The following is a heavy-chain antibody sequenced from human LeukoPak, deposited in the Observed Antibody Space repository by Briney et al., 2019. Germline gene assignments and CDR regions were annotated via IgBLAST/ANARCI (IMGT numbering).Heavy chain of an antibody. D-gene: IGHD3-16*01. V-gene: IGHV3-7*01. J-gene: IGHJ3*02. CDR3: ARDPVGGAFDI. CDR1: GFTFITYW. Sequence: GGSLRLSCEASGFTFITYWMTWVRQAPGKGLECVALINRDESLKYYVDSVKGRFTISRDNTKNSVYLEMTSLRAEDTAVYFCARDPVGGAFDIWGQGTMVTVSS. CDR2: INRDESLK.